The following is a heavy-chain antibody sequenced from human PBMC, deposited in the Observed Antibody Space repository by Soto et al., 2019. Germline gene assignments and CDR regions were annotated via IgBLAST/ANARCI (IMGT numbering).Heavy chain of an antibody. J-gene: IGHJ4*02. CDR3: ASSLVRATAPNDFDS. D-gene: IGHD2-8*02. Sequence: LQLQESGPGVVKPSETLSLACSVSGGSIRSNYSFWGRVRPPPGKGLVWIASIYSNGGTYDSPARKSRATVSIDTSKNQFFLTVRSETAADTSVDYCASSLVRATAPNDFDSWGQGTLVTISS. CDR1: GGSIRSNYSF. V-gene: IGHV4-39*01. CDR2: IYSNGGT.